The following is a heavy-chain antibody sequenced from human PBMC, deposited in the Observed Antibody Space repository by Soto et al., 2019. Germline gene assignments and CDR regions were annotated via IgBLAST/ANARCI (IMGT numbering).Heavy chain of an antibody. V-gene: IGHV3-30*18. CDR3: AKDQLLWCGELLPPIDY. J-gene: IGHJ4*02. CDR2: ISYDGSNK. D-gene: IGHD3-10*01. CDR1: GFTFSSYG. Sequence: QVQLVESGGGVVQPGRSLRLSCAASGFTFSSYGMHWVRQAPGKGLEWVAVISYDGSNKYYADSVKGRFTISRDNSKNXXYLQMNSLRAEDTAVYYCAKDQLLWCGELLPPIDYWGQGTLVTVSS.